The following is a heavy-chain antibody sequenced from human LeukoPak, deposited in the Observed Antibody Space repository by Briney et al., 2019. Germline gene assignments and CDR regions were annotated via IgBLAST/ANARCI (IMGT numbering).Heavy chain of an antibody. Sequence: GGSLRLSCAVSGFTFSSYAMSWVRQAPGKGLEWVSAISGSGGSTYYADSVKGRFTISRDNSKNTLYLQMNSLRAEDTAVYYCAKAPRGAVAAGYYFDYWGQGTLVTVSS. CDR1: GFTFSSYA. D-gene: IGHD2-15*01. CDR3: AKAPRGAVAAGYYFDY. J-gene: IGHJ4*02. V-gene: IGHV3-23*01. CDR2: ISGSGGST.